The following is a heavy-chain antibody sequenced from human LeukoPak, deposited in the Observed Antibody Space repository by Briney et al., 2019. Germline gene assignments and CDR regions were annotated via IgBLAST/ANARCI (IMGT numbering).Heavy chain of an antibody. V-gene: IGHV1-24*01. J-gene: IGHJ4*02. Sequence: GASVKVSCKVSGNNLRELTVHWGRQALGKGVEWIGGFDPEEGERLYAQKFEGRVTMTEDTSTDTAYMQLTSLRSEDTAVYYCATFCVYDLLECFDYWGQGTLVTVSS. CDR1: GNNLRELT. CDR2: FDPEEGER. CDR3: ATFCVYDLLECFDY. D-gene: IGHD5/OR15-5a*01.